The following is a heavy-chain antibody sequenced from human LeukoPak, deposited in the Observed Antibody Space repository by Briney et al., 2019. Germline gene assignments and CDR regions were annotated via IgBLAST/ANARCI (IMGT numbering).Heavy chain of an antibody. V-gene: IGHV3-23*01. CDR1: GFTFSNYA. J-gene: IGHJ5*02. CDR3: AKVGGSGATGWFDP. CDR2: ITGSGGST. Sequence: GGSLRLSCAASGFTFSNYAMSWVRQAPGKGLEWVSAITGSGGSTYYADSVKGRFTISRDNSKNTLYLQMNSLRAEDTALYYCAKVGGSGATGWFDPWGQGTLVTVSS. D-gene: IGHD1-26*01.